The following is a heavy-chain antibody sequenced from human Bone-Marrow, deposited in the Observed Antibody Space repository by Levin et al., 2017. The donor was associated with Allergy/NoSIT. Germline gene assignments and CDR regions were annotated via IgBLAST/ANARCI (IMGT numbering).Heavy chain of an antibody. CDR3: ARVFFGTGSHDDRGLDV. D-gene: IGHD3-22*01. V-gene: IGHV4-30-4*08. CDR1: GGSISSEDDY. Sequence: SETLSLTCTVSGGSISSEDDYWTWIRQSPGKGLDWIGNVYFSGSTYYNPSLKSRVTMSADTSKNQFPLNLRSVTAADTAGYCCARVFFGTGSHDDRGLDVWGQGTTVTVSS. CDR2: VYFSGST. J-gene: IGHJ6*02.